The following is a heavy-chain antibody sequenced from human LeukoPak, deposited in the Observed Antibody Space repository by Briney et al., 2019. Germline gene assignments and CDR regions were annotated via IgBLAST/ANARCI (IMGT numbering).Heavy chain of an antibody. J-gene: IGHJ4*02. CDR1: GFTFSSYA. CDR2: ISYDGSNK. D-gene: IGHD6-19*01. Sequence: GGSLRLSCAASGFTFSSYAMHWVRQAPGKGLEWVAVISYDGSNKYYADSVKGRFTISRDNSKNTLYLQMNSLRAEDTAVYYCSVAGKGTEYYFDYWGQETLVTVSS. CDR3: SVAGKGTEYYFDY. V-gene: IGHV3-30-3*01.